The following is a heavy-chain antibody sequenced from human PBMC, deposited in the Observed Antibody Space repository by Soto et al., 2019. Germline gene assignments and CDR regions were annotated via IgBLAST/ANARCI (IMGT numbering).Heavy chain of an antibody. CDR1: GYTFTNYG. CDR3: ASSFTSSQWRYGMDV. J-gene: IGHJ6*02. V-gene: IGHV1-18*01. Sequence: QVQLVQSGAEVKKPGASVKVSCKASGYTFTNYGISWVRQAPGQGLEWMGWISAYNGNTNYAQKLQGRVTMTTDTSTGTAYMGLRSLRSDDTAVYYCASSFTSSQWRYGMDVWGQGTTVTVSS. D-gene: IGHD2-2*01. CDR2: ISAYNGNT.